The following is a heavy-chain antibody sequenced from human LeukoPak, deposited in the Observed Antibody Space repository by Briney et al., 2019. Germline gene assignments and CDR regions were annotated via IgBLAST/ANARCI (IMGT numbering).Heavy chain of an antibody. D-gene: IGHD6-19*01. CDR2: IRSKANSYAT. CDR1: GFTFSGSA. CDR3: TRRDVDSSGWDHYYYGMDV. V-gene: IGHV3-73*01. Sequence: GGSLRLSCAASGFTFSGSAMHWVRQASGKGLEWVGRIRSKANSYATAYAASVKGRFTISRDDSKNTAYLQMNSLKTEDTAVYYCTRRDVDSSGWDHYYYGMDVWGQGTTVTVSS. J-gene: IGHJ6*02.